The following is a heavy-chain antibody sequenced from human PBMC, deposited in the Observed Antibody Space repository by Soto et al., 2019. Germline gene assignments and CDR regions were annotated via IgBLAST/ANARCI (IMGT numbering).Heavy chain of an antibody. CDR2: IYHSGST. Sequence: SETLSLTCAVSGGSISSGGYSWSWIRQPTGKGLERIGYIYHSGSTYYNPSLKSRVTISVDRSKNQFSLKLSSVTAADTAVYYCARAKVPFRLGYWGQGTLVT. V-gene: IGHV4-30-2*01. D-gene: IGHD3-3*02. CDR3: ARAKVPFRLGY. J-gene: IGHJ4*02. CDR1: GGSISSGGYS.